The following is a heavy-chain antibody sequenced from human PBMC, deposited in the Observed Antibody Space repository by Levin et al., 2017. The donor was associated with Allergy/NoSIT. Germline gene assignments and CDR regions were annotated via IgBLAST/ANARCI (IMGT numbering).Heavy chain of an antibody. CDR1: GFAFSSYA. CDR3: ASRGGSRWFDP. J-gene: IGHJ5*02. CDR2: ISDSGGST. D-gene: IGHD2-15*01. Sequence: LSLTCAASGFAFSSYAICWVRQAPGKGLEWVSCISDSGGSTFYADSVKGRFTISRDNSKNTLFLQMNSLRAEDTALYYCASRGGSRWFDPWGQGTLVTVSS. V-gene: IGHV3-23*01.